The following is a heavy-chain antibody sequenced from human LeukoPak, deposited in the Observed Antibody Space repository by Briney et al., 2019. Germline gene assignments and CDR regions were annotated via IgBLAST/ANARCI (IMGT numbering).Heavy chain of an antibody. J-gene: IGHJ4*02. V-gene: IGHV3-7*04. CDR3: ARDGTGGYLDH. CDR1: GFSFSSYW. Sequence: PGGSLILSCAASGFSFSSYWISWVRQAPGKGLEWLANIKEDGSEKDYADIVKGRFTISRDNAEKSVFLQTHTLRAEDTAVYYCARDGTGGYLDHWGQGTLVTVSS. D-gene: IGHD1-7*01. CDR2: IKEDGSEK.